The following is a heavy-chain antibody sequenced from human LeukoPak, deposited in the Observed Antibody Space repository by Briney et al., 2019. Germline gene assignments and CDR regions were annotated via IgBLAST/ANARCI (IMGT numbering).Heavy chain of an antibody. V-gene: IGHV3-7*01. CDR1: GFTFSSYW. Sequence: PGGSLRLSCAASGFTFSSYWMSWVRQAPGKGLEWVANIKQDGGDKYYVDSVKGRFTISRDNAKNSLYLQMNSLRAEDTAVYYCAKSHSYGFDYWGQGTLVAVSS. J-gene: IGHJ4*02. CDR3: AKSHSYGFDY. D-gene: IGHD5-18*01. CDR2: IKQDGGDK.